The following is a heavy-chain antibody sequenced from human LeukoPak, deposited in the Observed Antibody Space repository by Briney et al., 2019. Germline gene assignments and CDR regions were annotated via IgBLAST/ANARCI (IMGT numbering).Heavy chain of an antibody. CDR1: GFTFGDYA. CDR3: PRSSAAAGYFQH. J-gene: IGHJ1*01. D-gene: IGHD6-13*01. CDR2: IRSKAYGGTT. V-gene: IGHV3-49*04. Sequence: PGRSLRLSCTASGFTFGDYAMSWVRQAPGKGLEWVGFIRSKAYGGTTEYAASVKGRFTISRDDSKSIAYLQMNSLKTEDTAVYYCPRSSAAAGYFQHWGQGTLVTVSS.